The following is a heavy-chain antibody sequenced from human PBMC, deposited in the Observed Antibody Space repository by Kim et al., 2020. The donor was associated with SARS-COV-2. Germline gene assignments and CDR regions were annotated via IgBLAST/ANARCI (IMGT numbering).Heavy chain of an antibody. CDR3: ARDSSSFSYFDY. V-gene: IGHV3-11*06. CDR1: GFTFSDYY. J-gene: IGHJ4*02. Sequence: GGSLRLSCAASGFTFSDYYMSWIRQAPGKGLEWVSYISSSSSYTNYADSVKGRFTISRDNAKNSLYLQMNSLRAEDTAVYYCARDSSSFSYFDYWGQGTLVTVSS. CDR2: ISSSSSYT. D-gene: IGHD6-6*01.